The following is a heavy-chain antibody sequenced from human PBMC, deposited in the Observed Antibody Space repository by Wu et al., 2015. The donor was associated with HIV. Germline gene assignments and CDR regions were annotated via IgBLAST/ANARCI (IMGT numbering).Heavy chain of an antibody. CDR1: QYTFINYD. D-gene: IGHD3-22*01. V-gene: IGHV1-8*01. CDR3: ARGQGGYFDTRGYYYAGVSWFDP. J-gene: IGHJ5*02. Sequence: QVQLVQSGAEVTEPGASVMVSCKASQYTFINYDVHWVRQAVGQGLEWMGWINPKSGHTGYSQNFQGRVTLTRDTSISTAYMELSSLRSEDTAVYYCARGQGGYFDTRGYYYAGVSWFDPWGQGTLVTVSS. CDR2: INPKSGHT.